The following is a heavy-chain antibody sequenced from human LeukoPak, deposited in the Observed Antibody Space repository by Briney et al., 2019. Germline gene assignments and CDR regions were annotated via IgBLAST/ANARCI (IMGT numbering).Heavy chain of an antibody. V-gene: IGHV4-34*01. CDR3: AREWGHYYGSGSYNYGAFDI. D-gene: IGHD3-10*01. CDR1: GGSLSGYY. CDR2: INHSGST. J-gene: IGHJ3*02. Sequence: TSETLSLTCAVHGGSLSGYYWSWIPQPPGKGLKWIGEINHSGSTNYNPSLKSRVTISVDTSKNQFSLKLSSVTAADTAVYYCAREWGHYYGSGSYNYGAFDIWGQGTMVTVSS.